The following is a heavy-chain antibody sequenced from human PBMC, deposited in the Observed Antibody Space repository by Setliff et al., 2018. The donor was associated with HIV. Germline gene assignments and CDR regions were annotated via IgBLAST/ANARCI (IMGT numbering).Heavy chain of an antibody. Sequence: PSETLSLTCTVSGGSISSSSYYWGWIRQPPGKGLEWIGNIYSGGTSNYNPSLKSRVTISVGTSKNQFSLKLSSVTAADTAVYYCARERSLGDYPWGSYRAIDYWGQGALVTVSS. D-gene: IGHD3-16*02. CDR1: GGSISSSSYY. CDR2: IYSGGTS. J-gene: IGHJ4*02. CDR3: ARERSLGDYPWGSYRAIDY. V-gene: IGHV4-39*07.